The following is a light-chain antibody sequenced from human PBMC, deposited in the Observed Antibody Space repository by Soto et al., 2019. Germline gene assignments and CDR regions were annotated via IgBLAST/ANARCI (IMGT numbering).Light chain of an antibody. Sequence: EIVMSQSPATLSVPPGTRATLSCRASQSVSSYLVWYQQKPGQAPRLLIYDASNRATGIPARFSGSGSGTDFTLTISSLEPEDFAVYYCQQYGRSPQDTCGQGTKVDI. CDR3: QQYGRSPQDT. CDR1: QSVSSY. V-gene: IGKV3-20*01. CDR2: DAS. J-gene: IGKJ1*01.